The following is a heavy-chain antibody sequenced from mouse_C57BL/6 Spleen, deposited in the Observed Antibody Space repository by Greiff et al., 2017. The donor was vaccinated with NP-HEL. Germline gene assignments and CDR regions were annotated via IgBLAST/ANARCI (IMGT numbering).Heavy chain of an antibody. J-gene: IGHJ2*01. Sequence: VQLQQPGAELVKPGASVKLSCKASGYTFTSYWMQWVKQRPGQGLEWIGEIDPSDSYPNYNQKFKGKATLTVDTSSSTAYRQLSSLTSEYSAVYYWARGDSSNYFDYWGQGTTLTVSS. D-gene: IGHD3-3*01. CDR2: IDPSDSYP. CDR3: ARGDSSNYFDY. CDR1: GYTFTSYW. V-gene: IGHV1-50*01.